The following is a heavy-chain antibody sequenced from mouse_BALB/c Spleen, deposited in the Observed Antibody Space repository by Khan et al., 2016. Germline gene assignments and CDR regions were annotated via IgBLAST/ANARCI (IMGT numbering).Heavy chain of an antibody. CDR2: IDPANGTT. J-gene: IGHJ3*01. D-gene: IGHD2-3*01. Sequence: VQLQQSGAELVKPGPSVKLSCTASGFNIQDTYLHWVQQRPEQGLEWLGRIDPANGTTKYDPKFPGKATITADTSTNIADLRLSSLASEDPSVSNGSQSYDGDYWFAYRGQGTLGTVS. V-gene: IGHV14-3*02. CDR1: GFNIQDTY. CDR3: SQSYDGDYWFAY.